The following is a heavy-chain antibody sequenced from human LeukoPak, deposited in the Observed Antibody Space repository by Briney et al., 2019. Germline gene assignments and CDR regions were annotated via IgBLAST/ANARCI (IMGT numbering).Heavy chain of an antibody. CDR1: GYTFTGYC. J-gene: IGHJ4*02. V-gene: IGHV1-2*02. CDR2: INPNSGGT. Sequence: GASVKVSCKASGYTFTGYCIYWVRQAPGQGLEWMGWINPNSGGTKYAQKFQGRVTMTRDTSISTAYMELSRLRSDDTAVYYCATEVTDWGQGTLVTVSS. D-gene: IGHD5-18*01. CDR3: ATEVTD.